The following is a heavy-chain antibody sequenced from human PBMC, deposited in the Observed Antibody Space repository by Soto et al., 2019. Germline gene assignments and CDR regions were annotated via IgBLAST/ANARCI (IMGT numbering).Heavy chain of an antibody. CDR2: ISSGSETI. Sequence: GGSLRLSCAGSGFSFSSYSMHWVRQAPGMGLEWVSFISSGSETIYYADSVKGRFTISRDNAKNSLYLQMNSLRDEDTAVYYCARGFPASVYSYEYRDFDIWGQGTMVTVSS. CDR3: ARGFPASVYSYEYRDFDI. V-gene: IGHV3-48*02. J-gene: IGHJ3*02. D-gene: IGHD5-18*01. CDR1: GFSFSSYS.